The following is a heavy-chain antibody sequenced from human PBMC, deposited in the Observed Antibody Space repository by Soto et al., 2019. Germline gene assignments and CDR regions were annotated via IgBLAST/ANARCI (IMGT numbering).Heavy chain of an antibody. CDR1: DDSLTTNKYA. J-gene: IGHJ4*02. V-gene: IGHV4-31*03. Sequence: QVQLQEAGPGLVKPSQTLSLTCTVSDDSLTTNKYAWTWIRQNPEKGLEWIGYVYSNGNTRSSPSLQSRVSMSVDTSKSHFSLRLSSVTAADTAVYFCARASYFRPSGSYYFVSWGQGILVTVSS. CDR3: ARASYFRPSGSYYFVS. D-gene: IGHD3-10*01. CDR2: VYSNGNT.